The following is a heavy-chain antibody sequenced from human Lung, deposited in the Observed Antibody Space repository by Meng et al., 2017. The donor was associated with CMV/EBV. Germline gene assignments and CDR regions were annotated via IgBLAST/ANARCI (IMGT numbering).Heavy chain of an antibody. D-gene: IGHD2-2*01. CDR1: GFTFNNYW. CDR3: ARDAPYCSSTSCYYSYGLDV. J-gene: IGHJ6*02. V-gene: IGHV3-7*01. Sequence: GESLKISCAASGFTFNNYWMTWVRQAPGKGLEWVANIKQDGSEKYYVDSVKGRFTVSRDNAKNSLYLQMNSLRAEDTAVYYCARDAPYCSSTSCYYSYGLDVXGQGXTVTVSS. CDR2: IKQDGSEK.